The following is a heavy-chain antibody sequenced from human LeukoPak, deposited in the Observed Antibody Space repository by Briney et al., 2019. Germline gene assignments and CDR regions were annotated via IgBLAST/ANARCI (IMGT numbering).Heavy chain of an antibody. Sequence: SETLSLTCSVSDGSISDYYWHWIRQPPGKGLEWIGYIHYSGSTSYSPSLKSRVTISVDTSKNQFSLELNAVAAADTAVYYCAREYSSFEYWGQGILVTVSS. V-gene: IGHV4-59*01. CDR2: IHYSGST. J-gene: IGHJ4*02. CDR1: DGSISDYY. CDR3: AREYSSFEY. D-gene: IGHD4-11*01.